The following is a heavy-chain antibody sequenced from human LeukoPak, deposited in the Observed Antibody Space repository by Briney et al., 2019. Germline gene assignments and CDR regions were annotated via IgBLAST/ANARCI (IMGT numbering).Heavy chain of an antibody. CDR3: ATEGPLPGGHDY. CDR1: RSTFSSYW. J-gene: IGHJ4*02. CDR2: VNSAGSST. V-gene: IGHV3-74*01. Sequence: GGSLRLSCAASRSTFSSYWMHWVRQAPGKGLVWVSRVNSAGSSTNYADSVKGRFTISRDNAKNTLYLQMNSLGVEDTAVYYCATEGPLPGGHDYWGQGTLVTVFS. D-gene: IGHD2-15*01.